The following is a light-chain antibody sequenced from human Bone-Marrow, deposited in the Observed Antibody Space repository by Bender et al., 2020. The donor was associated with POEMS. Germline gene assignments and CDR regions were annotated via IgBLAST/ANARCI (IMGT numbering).Light chain of an antibody. CDR1: SSDVGAYDH. Sequence: QSALTQPPSASGSPGQSVAISCTGTSSDVGAYDHVSWYQHHPGKAPKLMIYEVTKRPSGVPDRFSGSKSGNTASLTISGVQAEDEGDYYCCAYARSSTVVFGGGTKLTVL. V-gene: IGLV2-8*01. J-gene: IGLJ2*01. CDR3: CAYARSSTVV. CDR2: EVT.